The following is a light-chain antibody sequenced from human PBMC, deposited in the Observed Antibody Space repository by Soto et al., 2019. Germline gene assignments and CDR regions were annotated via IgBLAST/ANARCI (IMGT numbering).Light chain of an antibody. CDR1: QSVSSS. J-gene: IGKJ1*01. CDR2: DTS. CDR3: HQYVHWPPGT. Sequence: EIVVTQSPATLSVSPGERVTLSCRASQSVSSSLAWYQQRPGQAPRLLIYDTSTRAPGIAARFSGSGSGTEFTLTLSSLHSEDVAVYYCHQYVHWPPGTFGQGTTVEIK. V-gene: IGKV3-15*01.